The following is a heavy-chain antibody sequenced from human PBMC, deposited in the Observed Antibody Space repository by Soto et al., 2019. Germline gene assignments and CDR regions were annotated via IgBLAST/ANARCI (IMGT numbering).Heavy chain of an antibody. CDR1: GFTFSSYG. CDR3: ARDPTVTPSLLAFDI. V-gene: IGHV3-33*01. J-gene: IGHJ3*02. D-gene: IGHD4-17*01. Sequence: QVQLVESGGGVVQPGRSLRLSCAASGFTFSSYGMHWVRQAPGKGLEWVAVIWYDGSNKYYADSVKGRFTISRDNSKNTLYLQMNSLRAEDTAVYYCARDPTVTPSLLAFDIWGQGTMVTVSS. CDR2: IWYDGSNK.